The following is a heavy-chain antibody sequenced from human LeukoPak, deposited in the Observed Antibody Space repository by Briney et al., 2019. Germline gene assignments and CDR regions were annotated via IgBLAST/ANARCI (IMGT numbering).Heavy chain of an antibody. Sequence: ASVTVSFTASGYTFTGYYMHWVRQAPGQGLEWMGWINPNSGGTNYAQKFQGRVTMTRDTSTTTAHMELRSLTSDDTAIYYCARHGGIGPKRDYFDYWGPGTLVTVSS. CDR1: GYTFTGYY. CDR3: ARHGGIGPKRDYFDY. V-gene: IGHV1-2*02. CDR2: INPNSGGT. J-gene: IGHJ4*02. D-gene: IGHD3-16*01.